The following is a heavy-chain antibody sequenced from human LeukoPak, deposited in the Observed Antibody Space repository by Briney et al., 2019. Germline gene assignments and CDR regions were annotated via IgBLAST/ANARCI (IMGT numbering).Heavy chain of an antibody. D-gene: IGHD1-14*01. V-gene: IGHV3-30-3*01. CDR2: ISYDGYIK. CDR3: AKGHSAHGTGFDC. Sequence: GGSLRLSCAASGFTFSSYAMHWVRQAPGKGLEWVAVISYDGYIKYYADSVKGRFTISRDNSKNTLYLQMNSLRAEDTAVYYCAKGHSAHGTGFDCWGQGTLVAVSS. CDR1: GFTFSSYA. J-gene: IGHJ4*02.